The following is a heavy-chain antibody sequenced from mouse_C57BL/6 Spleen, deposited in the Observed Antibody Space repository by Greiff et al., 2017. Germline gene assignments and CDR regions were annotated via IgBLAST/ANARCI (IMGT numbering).Heavy chain of an antibody. D-gene: IGHD2-5*01. CDR3: ARAPTIVTHDAMDC. CDR2: ISSGGSYT. CDR1: GFTFSSYG. J-gene: IGHJ4*01. Sequence: VKLVESGGDLVKPGGSLKLSCAASGFTFSSYGMSWVRQTPDKRLEWVATISSGGSYTYYPDSVKGRFTISRDNAKNTLYLQMSSLKSEDTAMYYCARAPTIVTHDAMDCWGQGASVTVSS. V-gene: IGHV5-6*02.